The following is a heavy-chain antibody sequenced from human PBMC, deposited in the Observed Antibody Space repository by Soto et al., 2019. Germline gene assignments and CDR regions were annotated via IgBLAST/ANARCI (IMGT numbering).Heavy chain of an antibody. V-gene: IGHV1-69*13. D-gene: IGHD6-19*01. CDR2: IIPIFGTA. Sequence: ASVKVSCKASGGTFSSYAISWVLQAPGQGLEWMGGIIPIFGTANYAQKFQGRVTITADESTSTAYMELSSLRSEDTAVYYCARDDSRGWYWDKPYYYYGMDVWGQGTTVTVSS. CDR3: ARDDSRGWYWDKPYYYYGMDV. CDR1: GGTFSSYA. J-gene: IGHJ6*02.